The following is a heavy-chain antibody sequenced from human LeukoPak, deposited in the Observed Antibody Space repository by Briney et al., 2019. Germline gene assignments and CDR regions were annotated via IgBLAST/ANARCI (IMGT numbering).Heavy chain of an antibody. Sequence: EASVKVSCKASGYTFTNYYMHWARQAPGQGLEWMGLINPTGTGTNYAQKFRGRVTLTRDTSTTTVYMELSSLRSEDTAVYYCAREESGGYFDYWGQGTLVTVSS. CDR3: AREESGGYFDY. CDR2: INPTGTGT. J-gene: IGHJ4*02. V-gene: IGHV1-46*01. CDR1: GYTFTNYY. D-gene: IGHD2-8*02.